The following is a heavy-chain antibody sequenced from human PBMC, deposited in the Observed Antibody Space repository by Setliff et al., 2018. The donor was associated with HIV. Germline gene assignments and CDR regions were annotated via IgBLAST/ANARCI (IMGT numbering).Heavy chain of an antibody. CDR1: GYSFTNSW. D-gene: IGHD3-22*01. J-gene: IGHJ4*02. CDR2: IHPSDSDS. CDR3: ARRYSEDSGYGPRYFDY. Sequence: PGESLKIPCRGSGYSFTNSWIGWVRQTPGKGLEWMGIIHPSDSDSRYSPSFQGQVTMSADKSITTAYLQWSSLKASDTAMYYCARRYSEDSGYGPRYFDYWGQGTLVTVSS. V-gene: IGHV5-51*01.